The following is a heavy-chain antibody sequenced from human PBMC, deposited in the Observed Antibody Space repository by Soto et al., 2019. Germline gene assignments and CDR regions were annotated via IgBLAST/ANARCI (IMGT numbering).Heavy chain of an antibody. Sequence: EVQLLESGGGLVQPGGSLRLSCAASGFTFSSYAMSWVRQAPGKGLEWVSAISGSGGSTYYADSVKGRFTISRDNSKNTLYLQMNRLRAEDTAVYYCAKSPSRGDCYYGMDVWGQGTTVTVSS. J-gene: IGHJ6*02. V-gene: IGHV3-23*01. D-gene: IGHD4-17*01. CDR1: GFTFSSYA. CDR2: ISGSGGST. CDR3: AKSPSRGDCYYGMDV.